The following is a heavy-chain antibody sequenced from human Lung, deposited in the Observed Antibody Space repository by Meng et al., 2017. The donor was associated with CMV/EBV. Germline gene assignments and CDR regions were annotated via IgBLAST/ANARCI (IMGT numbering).Heavy chain of an antibody. J-gene: IGHJ4*02. D-gene: IGHD3/OR15-3a*01. CDR1: GFTFSSYW. CDR3: ARVDFWTDQYYFDY. CDR2: IKQDGSEK. Sequence: GGSXRLXCAASGFTFSSYWMSWVRQAPGKGLEWVANIKQDGSEKYYVDSVKGRFTISRDNAKYSLYLQMNSLRAEGTAVYYCARVDFWTDQYYFDYWGQGTLVTVSS. V-gene: IGHV3-7*01.